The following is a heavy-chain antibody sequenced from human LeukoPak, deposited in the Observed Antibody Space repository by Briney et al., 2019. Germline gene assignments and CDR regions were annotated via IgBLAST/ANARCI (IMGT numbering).Heavy chain of an antibody. CDR3: AREGGGGSYFYFDY. CDR2: INHSGST. J-gene: IGHJ4*02. Sequence: SETLSLTCTVSGGSISGYYWSWIRQPPGKGLEWIGEINHSGSTNYNPSLKSRVTISVDTSKNQFSLKLSSVTAADTAVYYCAREGGGGSYFYFDYWGQGTLVTVSS. V-gene: IGHV4-34*01. CDR1: GGSISGYY. D-gene: IGHD1-26*01.